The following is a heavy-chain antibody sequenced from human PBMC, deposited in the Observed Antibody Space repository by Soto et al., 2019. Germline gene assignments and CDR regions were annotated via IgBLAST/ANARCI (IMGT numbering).Heavy chain of an antibody. D-gene: IGHD4-17*01. CDR1: GGSISSSSYY. V-gene: IGHV4-39*01. Sequence: PSETLSLTCTVSGGSISSSSYYWGWIRQPPGKGLEWIGSIYYSGSTYYNPSLKSRVTISVDTSKNQFSLKLSSVTAADTAVYYCAFYGDYEHWFDPWGQGTLVTVSS. CDR3: AFYGDYEHWFDP. J-gene: IGHJ5*02. CDR2: IYYSGST.